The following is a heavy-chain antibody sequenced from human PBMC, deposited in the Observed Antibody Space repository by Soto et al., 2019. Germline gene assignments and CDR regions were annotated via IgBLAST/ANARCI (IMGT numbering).Heavy chain of an antibody. J-gene: IGHJ6*02. CDR1: GFTFSNYA. CDR2: VSGSGGST. Sequence: GGSLRLSWSASGFTFSNYAMSWGRQAPGKGLEWVSDVSGSGGSTYYADSVKGRFSISRYNSKDTLYLQMNSLRADDTAVYYRAKTVVAAPSYYSYSALDVWGQGTTVTASS. CDR3: AKTVVAAPSYYSYSALDV. D-gene: IGHD2-15*01. V-gene: IGHV3-23*01.